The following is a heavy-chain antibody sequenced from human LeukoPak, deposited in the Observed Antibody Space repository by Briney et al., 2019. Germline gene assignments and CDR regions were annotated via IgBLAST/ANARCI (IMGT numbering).Heavy chain of an antibody. CDR1: GFTFSSYA. V-gene: IGHV3-30-3*01. CDR2: ISYDGSNK. Sequence: GGSLRLSCAASGFTFSSYAMHWVRQAPGKGLEWVAVISYDGSNKYYADSVKGRFTISRDNSKNTLYLQMNSLRAEDTAVYYCAKDHCSSTSCFYFDYWGQGTLVTVSS. J-gene: IGHJ4*02. CDR3: AKDHCSSTSCFYFDY. D-gene: IGHD2-2*01.